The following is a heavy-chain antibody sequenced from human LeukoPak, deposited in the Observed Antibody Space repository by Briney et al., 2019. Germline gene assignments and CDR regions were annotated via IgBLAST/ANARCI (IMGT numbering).Heavy chain of an antibody. CDR2: IHYSGVT. D-gene: IGHD6-19*01. CDR3: ARQEGRTTGWYVH. J-gene: IGHJ4*02. CDR1: GGPVTTNSYY. V-gene: IGHV4-39*01. Sequence: PSETLSLTCSVSGGPVTTNSYYWAWIRQSPGEGLDWIGTIHYSGVTYYHPSLKSRVTISVDMSKNEFSLNLNSVTAADTAIYYCARQEGRTTGWYVHWGQGALVTASS.